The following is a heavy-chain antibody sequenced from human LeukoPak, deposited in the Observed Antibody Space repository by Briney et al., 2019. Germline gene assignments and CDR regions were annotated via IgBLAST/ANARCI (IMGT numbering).Heavy chain of an antibody. CDR3: AGGSSSHDY. D-gene: IGHD6-6*01. CDR2: INHSGST. CDR1: GGSFSDYY. Sequence: SETLSLTCAVYGGSFSDYYWNWIRQSPGKGLEWIGEINHSGSTNYNPSLKSRVTISVDTSKNQFSLKLSSVTAADTAVYYCAGGSSSHDYWGQGTLVTVSS. J-gene: IGHJ4*02. V-gene: IGHV4-34*07.